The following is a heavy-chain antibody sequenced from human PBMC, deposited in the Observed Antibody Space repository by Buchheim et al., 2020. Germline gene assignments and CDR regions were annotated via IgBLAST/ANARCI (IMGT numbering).Heavy chain of an antibody. CDR2: IYTSGST. CDR1: GGSISSGSYY. V-gene: IGHV4-61*02. D-gene: IGHD3-3*01. J-gene: IGHJ5*02. CDR3: ARGYDFWSGDVNWFDP. Sequence: QVQLQESGPGLVKPSQTLSLTCTVSGGSISSGSYYWSWIRQPAGKGLEWIGRIYTSGSTNYNPSLKSRVTISVDTSKNQFSLKLSSVTGADTAVYYCARGYDFWSGDVNWFDPWGQRTL.